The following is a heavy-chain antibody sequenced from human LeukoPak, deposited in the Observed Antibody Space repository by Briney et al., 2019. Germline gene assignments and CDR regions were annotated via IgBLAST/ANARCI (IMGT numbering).Heavy chain of an antibody. CDR3: ARHAGDGPFWNFDL. V-gene: IGHV1-69*01. CDR2: IIPIFGTA. CDR1: GGTFSSYA. D-gene: IGHD7-27*01. J-gene: IGHJ2*01. Sequence: SVKVSCKASGGTFSSYAISWVRQAPGQGLEWMGGIIPIFGTANYAQKFQGRVTITADESTSTAYMELSSLRSEDTAVYYCARHAGDGPFWNFDLWGRDTLVTVSS.